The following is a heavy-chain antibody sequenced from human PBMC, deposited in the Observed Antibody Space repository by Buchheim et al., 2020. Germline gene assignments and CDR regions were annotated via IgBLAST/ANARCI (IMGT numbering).Heavy chain of an antibody. J-gene: IGHJ4*02. CDR2: IKEDGSEK. CDR1: GFTFSRYW. V-gene: IGHV3-7*01. CDR3: ARWSNEIIPTSDY. Sequence: EVQLVESGGGLVQPGGSLRLSCAVSGFTFSRYWMNWVRQAPGKRLEWVANIKEDGSEKYYVDSVKGRFTISRDNIRNSLYLQMNSLRAEDTAVYYCARWSNEIIPTSDYWGQGTL. D-gene: IGHD3-16*01.